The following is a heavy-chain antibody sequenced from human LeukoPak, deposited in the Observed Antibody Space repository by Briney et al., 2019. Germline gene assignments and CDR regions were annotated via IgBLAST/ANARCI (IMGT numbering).Heavy chain of an antibody. J-gene: IGHJ6*03. CDR2: IRYDGSNK. CDR3: AKATLDSGNYYNYMDV. D-gene: IGHD1-26*01. Sequence: GGSLRLSCAASGFTFSSYGMHWVRQAPGKGLEWVAFIRYDGSNKYYADSVKGRFTISRGNSKNTLYLQMNSLRAEDTAVFYCAKATLDSGNYYNYMDVWGKGTTVTVSS. V-gene: IGHV3-30*02. CDR1: GFTFSSYG.